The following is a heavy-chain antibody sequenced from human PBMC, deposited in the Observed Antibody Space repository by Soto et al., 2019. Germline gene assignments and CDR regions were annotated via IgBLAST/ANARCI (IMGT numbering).Heavy chain of an antibody. CDR3: ARLYYYGSGYNYYYYMDV. Sequence: SETLSLTCTVSGGSISSYDWSWIRQPPGKGLEWIGYIYYSGSTNYNPSLKSRVTISVDTSKNQFSLKLSSVTAADTAVYYCARLYYYGSGYNYYYYMDVWGKGTTVTVSS. CDR1: GGSISSYD. D-gene: IGHD3-10*01. V-gene: IGHV4-59*08. J-gene: IGHJ6*03. CDR2: IYYSGST.